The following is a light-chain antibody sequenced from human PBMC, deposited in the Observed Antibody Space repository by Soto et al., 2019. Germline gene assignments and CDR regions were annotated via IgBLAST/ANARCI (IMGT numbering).Light chain of an antibody. CDR2: RNN. CDR1: SSNIGSNY. CDR3: AAWEDRLSGVV. V-gene: IGLV1-47*01. J-gene: IGLJ2*01. Sequence: QSVLTQPPSASGTPGQRVTISCSGSSSNIGSNYVYWYQQLPGTAPKLLIYRNNQRPSGVPDRFSGSKSGTSASLAISGLRSEAVAVYYCAAWEDRLSGVVFGGGTKVTVL.